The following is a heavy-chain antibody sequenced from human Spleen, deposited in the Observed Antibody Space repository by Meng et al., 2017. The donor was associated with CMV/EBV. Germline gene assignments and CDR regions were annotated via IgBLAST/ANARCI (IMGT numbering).Heavy chain of an antibody. CDR2: ISSSGSTR. J-gene: IGHJ3*01. V-gene: IGHV3-11*04. CDR3: ARCCSNTNCWGAFDV. D-gene: IGHD2-2*01. CDR1: GFALSDFC. Sequence: SGFALSDFCINWFRLCPGKGLEWVSYISSSGSTRYYADSVTGRFTTSRDDAKNSLYLQINSLRADDTAVYYCARCCSNTNCWGAFDVWGQGTMVTVSS.